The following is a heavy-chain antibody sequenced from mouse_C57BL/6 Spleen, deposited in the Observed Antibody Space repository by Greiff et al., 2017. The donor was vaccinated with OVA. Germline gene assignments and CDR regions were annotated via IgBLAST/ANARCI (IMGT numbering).Heavy chain of an antibody. D-gene: IGHD4-1*01. V-gene: IGHV1-72*01. J-gene: IGHJ4*01. CDR1: GYTFTSYW. Sequence: VQLQQPGAELVKPGASVKLSCKASGYTFTSYWMHWVKQRPGRGLEWIGRIDPNSGGTKYNEKFKSKATLTVDKPSSPAYMQLSSLTSEDSAVYYCARRLGRDYYAMDYWGQGTSVTVSS. CDR3: ARRLGRDYYAMDY. CDR2: IDPNSGGT.